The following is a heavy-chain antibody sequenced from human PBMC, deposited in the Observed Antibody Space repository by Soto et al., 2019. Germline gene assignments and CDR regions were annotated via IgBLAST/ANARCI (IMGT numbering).Heavy chain of an antibody. CDR2: RYYGEST. CDR1: CGSITTGGYY. Sequence: SETLSLTCTVSCGSITTGGYYWSWIRQLPGKGLEWIGHRYYGESTYYNPSLKSRVSISLDTSKNQFSLKLSFVTAADTAMYYCARTKCSGGSCYSWSLDYWGQGTPVTVSS. CDR3: ARTKCSGGSCYSWSLDY. V-gene: IGHV4-31*03. J-gene: IGHJ4*02. D-gene: IGHD2-15*01.